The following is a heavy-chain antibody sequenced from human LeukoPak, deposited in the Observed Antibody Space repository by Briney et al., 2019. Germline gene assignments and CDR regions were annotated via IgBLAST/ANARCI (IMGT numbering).Heavy chain of an antibody. CDR3: ATAAAGNFDY. V-gene: IGHV3-23*01. CDR1: GFTFSSNA. Sequence: PGGSLRLSCAASGFTFSSNAMSWVRQAPGKGLEWVSMSGTGGGTYYADSVKGRFTISRDNSKNTLYLQMNSLRAEDTAVYYCATAAAGNFDYWGQGTLVTVSS. J-gene: IGHJ4*02. D-gene: IGHD6-13*01. CDR2: MSGTGGGT.